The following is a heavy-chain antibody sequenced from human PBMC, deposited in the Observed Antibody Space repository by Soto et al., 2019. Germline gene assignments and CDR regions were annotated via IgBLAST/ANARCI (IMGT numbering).Heavy chain of an antibody. CDR2: IYYSGST. CDR3: ARQQPRGYSYGRHFDY. J-gene: IGHJ4*02. V-gene: IGHV4-39*01. Sequence: SETLSLTCTVSGGSISSSSYYWGWIRQPPGKGLEWIGTIYYSGSTYYNPSLKSRVTISVDTSTNQFSLKLSSVTAADTAVFYCARQQPRGYSYGRHFDYWGQGTLVT. D-gene: IGHD5-18*01. CDR1: GGSISSSSYY.